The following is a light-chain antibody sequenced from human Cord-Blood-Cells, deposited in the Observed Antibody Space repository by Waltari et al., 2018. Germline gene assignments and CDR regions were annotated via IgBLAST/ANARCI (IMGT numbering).Light chain of an antibody. CDR1: QSISSY. Sequence: DSQLTQSPSSLASSVGDSVTTTCRASQSISSYLNCYQQKPGKAPKLLIYAASSLQSGVPSRFSGSGSGTDFTLTISSLQPEDFATYYCQQSYSTPLTFGGGTKVEIK. J-gene: IGKJ4*01. CDR2: AAS. V-gene: IGKV1-39*01. CDR3: QQSYSTPLT.